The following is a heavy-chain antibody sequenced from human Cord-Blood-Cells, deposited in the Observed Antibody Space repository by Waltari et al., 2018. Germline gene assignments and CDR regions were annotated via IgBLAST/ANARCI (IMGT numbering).Heavy chain of an antibody. CDR1: GGSFSGYY. CDR2: INHSGST. J-gene: IGHJ4*02. Sequence: QVQLQQWGAGLLKPSETLSLTCAVYGGSFSGYYWSWIRQPPGQGLEWIGEINHSGSTNYNPSLKSRVTISVDTSKNQFSLKLSSVTAADTAVYYCASQLQLYSDYDILTGYFYWGQGTLVTVSS. V-gene: IGHV4-34*01. D-gene: IGHD3-9*01. CDR3: ASQLQLYSDYDILTGYFY.